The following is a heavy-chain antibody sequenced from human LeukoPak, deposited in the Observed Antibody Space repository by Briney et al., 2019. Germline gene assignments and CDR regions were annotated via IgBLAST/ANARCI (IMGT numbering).Heavy chain of an antibody. D-gene: IGHD5-24*01. V-gene: IGHV4-34*01. CDR3: ARGGMATII. CDR1: GGSFSGYY. CDR2: INHSGST. Sequence: SETLSLTCAVYGGSFSGYYWSWVRQPPGKGLEWIGEINHSGSTNYNPSLKSRVTISVDTSKNQFSLKLSSVTAADTAVYYCARGGMATIIWGQGTLVTVSS. J-gene: IGHJ4*02.